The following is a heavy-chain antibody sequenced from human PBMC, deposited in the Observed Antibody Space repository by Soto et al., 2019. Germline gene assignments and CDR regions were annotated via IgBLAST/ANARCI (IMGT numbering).Heavy chain of an antibody. CDR2: IYYSGST. Sequence: SETLSLTCTVSGGSISSYYWSWIRQPPGKGLEWIGYIYYSGSTNYNPSLKSRVTISVDTSKNQFSLKLSSVTAADTAVYYCARLPSGAAAGTRIFRGENWFDPWGQGTLVTVSS. D-gene: IGHD6-13*01. CDR1: GGSISSYY. CDR3: ARLPSGAAAGTRIFRGENWFDP. J-gene: IGHJ5*02. V-gene: IGHV4-59*08.